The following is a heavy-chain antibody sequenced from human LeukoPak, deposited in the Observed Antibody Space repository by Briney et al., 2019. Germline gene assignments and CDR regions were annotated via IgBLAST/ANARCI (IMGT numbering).Heavy chain of an antibody. J-gene: IGHJ3*02. D-gene: IGHD2-2*01. Sequence: GGSLRLSCAASGFTFSSYSMNWVRQAPGKGLEWVSYIATSGSAIYYADSVKGRFTISRDNAKNSLYLQMNSLRAEDMAVYYCVRGGYCSSTICYWYNAFDMWGQGTMVTVSS. CDR2: IATSGSAI. CDR1: GFTFSSYS. V-gene: IGHV3-48*04. CDR3: VRGGYCSSTICYWYNAFDM.